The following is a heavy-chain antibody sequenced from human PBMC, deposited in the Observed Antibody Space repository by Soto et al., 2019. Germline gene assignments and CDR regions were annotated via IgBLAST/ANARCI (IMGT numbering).Heavy chain of an antibody. J-gene: IGHJ5*02. CDR3: ARAPRGQYYGSETYYNRWFDP. CDR1: GGPFSGFY. CDR2: INHSGST. D-gene: IGHD3-10*01. V-gene: IGHV4-34*01. Sequence: SETLSLTCAVYGGPFSGFYWSWIRQPPGKGLEWIGEINHSGSTNYNPSLKSRVTISVDTSRNHFSLKLSSVTAADTAVYYCARAPRGQYYGSETYYNRWFDPWGQGTLVTVSS.